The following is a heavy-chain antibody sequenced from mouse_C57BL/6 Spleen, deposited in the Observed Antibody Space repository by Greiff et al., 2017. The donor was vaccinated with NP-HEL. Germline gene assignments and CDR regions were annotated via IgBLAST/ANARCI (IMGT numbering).Heavy chain of an antibody. CDR2: ISSGGSYT. Sequence: EVKLMESGGDLVKPGGSLKLSCAASGFTFSSYGMSWVRQTPDKRLEWVATISSGGSYTYYPDSVKGRFTISRDNAKNTLYLQMSSLKAEDKAMYYCARGGDYGSSYDYWGQGTTLTVSS. V-gene: IGHV5-6*01. D-gene: IGHD1-1*01. CDR3: ARGGDYGSSYDY. CDR1: GFTFSSYG. J-gene: IGHJ2*01.